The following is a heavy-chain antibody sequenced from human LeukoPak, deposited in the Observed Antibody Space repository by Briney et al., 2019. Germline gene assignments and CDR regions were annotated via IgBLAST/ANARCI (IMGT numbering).Heavy chain of an antibody. D-gene: IGHD2/OR15-2a*01. CDR1: GYSFTSYW. J-gene: IGHJ4*02. Sequence: GESLRISCKGSGYSFTSYWISWVRQMPGKGLEWMGIIYPGDSDTRYSPSFQGQVTISADKSITTAYVQWSSLKASDTAMYYCARVMTTLTGFDFWGQGTLVTVSS. CDR2: IYPGDSDT. CDR3: ARVMTTLTGFDF. V-gene: IGHV5-51*01.